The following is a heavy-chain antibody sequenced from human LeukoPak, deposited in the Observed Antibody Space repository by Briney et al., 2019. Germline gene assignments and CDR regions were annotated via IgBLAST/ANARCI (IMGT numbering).Heavy chain of an antibody. J-gene: IGHJ5*02. CDR2: INGDGRTT. D-gene: IGHD5-12*01. Sequence: GGSLRLSCSASGFIFSTYTMYWVRQAPGKGLEFVSVINGDGRTTYYADSVKGRFTISRDNSKNTLYLQMNSLRAEDTAVYYCVGDQVDNVGWLTWGQGARVTVSS. CDR1: GFIFSTYT. CDR3: VGDQVDNVGWLT. V-gene: IGHV3-64D*06.